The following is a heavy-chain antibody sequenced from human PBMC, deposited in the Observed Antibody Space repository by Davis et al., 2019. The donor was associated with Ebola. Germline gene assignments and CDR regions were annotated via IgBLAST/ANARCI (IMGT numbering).Heavy chain of an antibody. V-gene: IGHV1-18*01. Sequence: AASVKVSCKASGYTFTSYGISWVRQAPGQRLEWMGWISAYNGNTNYAQKLQGRVTMTTDTSTSTAYMELRSLRSDDTAVYYCARVGAGAAAGPGIYYGMDVWGKGTTVTVSS. CDR2: ISAYNGNT. D-gene: IGHD6-13*01. CDR3: ARVGAGAAAGPGIYYGMDV. CDR1: GYTFTSYG. J-gene: IGHJ6*04.